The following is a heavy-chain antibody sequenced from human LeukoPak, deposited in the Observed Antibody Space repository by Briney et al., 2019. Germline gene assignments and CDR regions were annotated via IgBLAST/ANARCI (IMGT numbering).Heavy chain of an antibody. V-gene: IGHV3-23*01. J-gene: IGHJ6*02. Sequence: GGSLRLSCAASGFTFSSYAMCWVRQAPGKGLEWVSAISGSGGSTYYADSVKGRFTISRDNSQNTLYLQMNSLRAEDTAVYYCAKDRSGGGDYYFGMDVWGPGTTVTVSS. CDR2: ISGSGGST. CDR1: GFTFSSYA. CDR3: AKDRSGGGDYYFGMDV. D-gene: IGHD6-19*01.